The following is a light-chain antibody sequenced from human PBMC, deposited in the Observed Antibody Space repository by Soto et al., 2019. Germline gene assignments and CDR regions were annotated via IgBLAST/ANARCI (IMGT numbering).Light chain of an antibody. V-gene: IGKV3-20*01. CDR1: QSVTSSY. CDR2: DAS. Sequence: EIVLTQSPGTLSLSPGERATLSCRASQSVTSSYLAWYHQKPGQAPRLLIYDASNRATGIPDRFSGSGSGTDFTLAISGLEPEDFAVYCCPQYGSSPRTFGQGTKVEIK. CDR3: PQYGSSPRT. J-gene: IGKJ1*01.